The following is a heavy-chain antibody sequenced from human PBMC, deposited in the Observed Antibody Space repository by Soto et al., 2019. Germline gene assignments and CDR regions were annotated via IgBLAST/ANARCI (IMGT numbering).Heavy chain of an antibody. V-gene: IGHV4-30-4*01. D-gene: IGHD2-21*01. Sequence: PSETLSLTCTVSGGSISSGDYYWSWIRQPPGKGLEWIGYIYYSGSTYYNPSLKSRVTISVDTSKNQFSLKLSSVTAADTAVYYYACDVNASSSSAIYSDYLRQGTQVTV. J-gene: IGHJ4*02. CDR3: ACDVNASSSSAIYSDY. CDR2: IYYSGST. CDR1: GGSISSGDYY.